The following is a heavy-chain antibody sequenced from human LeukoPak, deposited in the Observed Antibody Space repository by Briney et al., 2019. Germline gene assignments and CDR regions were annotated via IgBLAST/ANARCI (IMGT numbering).Heavy chain of an antibody. CDR2: IYPSGST. V-gene: IGHV4-4*02. J-gene: IGHJ4*02. CDR1: GDSSSSINW. D-gene: IGHD6-13*01. CDR3: ARDSSSDIDY. Sequence: SGTLSLTCAVSGDSSSSINWWRWVRQPPGKVMEWIGKIYPSGSTNYNPSLKSRVTISVDTSKNQFSLKLSSVTAADTAVYYCARDSSSDIDYWGQGTLVTVSS.